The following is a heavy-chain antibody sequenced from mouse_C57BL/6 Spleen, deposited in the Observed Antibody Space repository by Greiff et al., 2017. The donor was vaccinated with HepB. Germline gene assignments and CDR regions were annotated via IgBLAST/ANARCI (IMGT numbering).Heavy chain of an antibody. Sequence: EVKLVESEGGLVQPGRSMKLSCTASGFTFSDYYMAWVRQVPEKGLEWVANINYDGSSTYYLDSLKSRFIISRDNAKNILYLQMSSLKSEDTATYYCARVRYYGSSYEDYAMDYWGQGTSVTVSS. J-gene: IGHJ4*01. D-gene: IGHD1-1*01. CDR3: ARVRYYGSSYEDYAMDY. CDR2: INYDGSST. CDR1: GFTFSDYY. V-gene: IGHV5-16*01.